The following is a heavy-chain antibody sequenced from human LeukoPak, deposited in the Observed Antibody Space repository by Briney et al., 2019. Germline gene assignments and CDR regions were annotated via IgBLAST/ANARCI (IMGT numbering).Heavy chain of an antibody. Sequence: VGSLRLPCAASGFTFSSYSMNWVRQAPGKGLEWVSSISSSSSYIYYADSVKGRFTISRDNAKNSLYLQMNSLRAEDTAVYYCARDLKDRITGTTFDYWGQGTLVSVSS. CDR2: ISSSSSYI. CDR1: GFTFSSYS. CDR3: ARDLKDRITGTTFDY. J-gene: IGHJ4*02. V-gene: IGHV3-21*01. D-gene: IGHD1-7*01.